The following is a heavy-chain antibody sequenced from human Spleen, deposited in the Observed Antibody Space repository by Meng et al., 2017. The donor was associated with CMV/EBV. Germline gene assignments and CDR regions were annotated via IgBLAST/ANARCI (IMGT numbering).Heavy chain of an antibody. CDR3: ARGTGYFDY. J-gene: IGHJ4*02. V-gene: IGHV3-72*01. CDR1: GFTFSDHY. Sequence: LSCAASGFTFSDHYMDWVRQAPGKGLEWVGRTRNKANSYTTEYAASVKGRFTISRDDSKNSLYLQMNSLKTEDTAVYYCARGTGYFDYWGQGTLVTVSS. D-gene: IGHD2-8*02. CDR2: TRNKANSYTT.